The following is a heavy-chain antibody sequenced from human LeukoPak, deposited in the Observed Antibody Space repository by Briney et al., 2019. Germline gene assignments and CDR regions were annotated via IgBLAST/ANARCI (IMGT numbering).Heavy chain of an antibody. CDR2: ISYSGST. V-gene: IGHV4-31*03. D-gene: IGHD1-1*01. CDR3: ARNEQDWFDP. J-gene: IGHJ5*02. CDR1: GGSINNGGYY. Sequence: SETLSLTCTVSGGSINNGGYYWSWIRQHPGKGLESIGYISYSGSTYYNPSLASRVTISVDTSKNQFSLKLSSVTAADTAVYYCARNEQDWFDPWGQGTLVTVSS.